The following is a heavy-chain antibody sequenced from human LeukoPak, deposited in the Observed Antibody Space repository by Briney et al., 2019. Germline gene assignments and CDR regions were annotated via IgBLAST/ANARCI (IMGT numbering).Heavy chain of an antibody. CDR3: ARQQIVVHYGDYDY. Sequence: SETLSLTCTASGGSISSSSYYWGWIRQPPGKGLEWIGSIYYSGSTYYNPSLKSRVTISVDTSKNQFSLKLSSVTAADTAVYYCARQQIVVHYGDYDYWGQGTLVTVSS. CDR2: IYYSGST. J-gene: IGHJ4*02. V-gene: IGHV4-39*01. D-gene: IGHD4-17*01. CDR1: GGSISSSSYY.